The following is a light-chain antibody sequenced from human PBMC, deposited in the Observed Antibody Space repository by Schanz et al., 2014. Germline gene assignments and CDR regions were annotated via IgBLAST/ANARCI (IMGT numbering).Light chain of an antibody. CDR3: SSYTSSSTLGV. CDR1: SSDVGGYNY. Sequence: QSALTQPPSASGSPGQSVTISCTGTSSDVGGYNYVSRYQQHPGKAPKLMIYDVSNRPSGVSNRFSGSKSGNTASLTISGLQAEDEADYYCSSYTSSSTLGVFGTGTKLTVL. J-gene: IGLJ1*01. CDR2: DVS. V-gene: IGLV2-14*01.